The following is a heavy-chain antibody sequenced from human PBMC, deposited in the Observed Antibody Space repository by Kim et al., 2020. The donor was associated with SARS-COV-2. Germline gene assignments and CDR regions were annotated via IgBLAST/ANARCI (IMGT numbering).Heavy chain of an antibody. CDR1: GFTFSSYA. CDR2: ITGSGDST. Sequence: GGSLRLSCAASGFTFSSYAMSWVRQAPGKGLEWVSDITGSGDSTYSADSVKGRFAISRDNSKNTLYLQMNSLRAEVAAVYYCAKGSRSSGYYVDNWGQGTLVTVSS. V-gene: IGHV3-23*01. J-gene: IGHJ4*02. D-gene: IGHD3-22*01. CDR3: AKGSRSSGYYVDN.